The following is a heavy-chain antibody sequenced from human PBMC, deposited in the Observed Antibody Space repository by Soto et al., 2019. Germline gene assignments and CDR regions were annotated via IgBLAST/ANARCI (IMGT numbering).Heavy chain of an antibody. V-gene: IGHV4-30-4*01. Sequence: PSETLSLTCSVSGGSISSGYYYWSWIRQPPGKGLEWIGNIYYSGNTYYNPSLKSRLIISIDNAKNSLYLQMNGLRAEDTAVYYCVRGSQKGYYYGMDVWGQGTTVTVSS. J-gene: IGHJ6*02. CDR2: IYYSGNT. CDR1: GGSISSGYYY. D-gene: IGHD2-15*01. CDR3: VRGSQKGYYYGMDV.